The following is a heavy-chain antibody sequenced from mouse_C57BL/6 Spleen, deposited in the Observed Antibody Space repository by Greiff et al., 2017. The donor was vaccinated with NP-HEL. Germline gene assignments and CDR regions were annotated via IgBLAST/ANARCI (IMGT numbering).Heavy chain of an antibody. V-gene: IGHV1-81*01. J-gene: IGHJ2*01. Sequence: QVQLQQSGAELARPGASVKLSCKASGYTFTSYGISWVKQRTGQGLEWIGEIYPRSGNTYYNEKFKGKATLTADKSSSTAYMELRSLTSEDSAVYFCARSSYDYGPGDYWGQGTTLTVSS. D-gene: IGHD2-4*01. CDR1: GYTFTSYG. CDR2: IYPRSGNT. CDR3: ARSSYDYGPGDY.